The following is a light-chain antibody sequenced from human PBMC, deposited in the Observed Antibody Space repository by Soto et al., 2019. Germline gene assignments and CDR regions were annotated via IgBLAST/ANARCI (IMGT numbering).Light chain of an antibody. V-gene: IGLV2-8*01. Sequence: QSVLTQPPSASGSPGQSVTISCTGSSSDVGGYEYVSWYQQHPGKAPKLIIYEVIKRPSGVPDRFSGSKSGNTASLTVSGLQAEDEADYYCSSYAGSNPLHVLFGGGTKVTVL. CDR1: SSDVGGYEY. CDR3: SSYAGSNPLHVL. CDR2: EVI. J-gene: IGLJ2*01.